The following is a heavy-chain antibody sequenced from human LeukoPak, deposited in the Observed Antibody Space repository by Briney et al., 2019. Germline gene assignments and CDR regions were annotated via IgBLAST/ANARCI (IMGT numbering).Heavy chain of an antibody. J-gene: IGHJ4*02. V-gene: IGHV4-39*01. CDR3: ARNHTHEGYGYYFDY. CDR1: GDSTSSSISY. CDR2: IYYSGST. Sequence: SETLSLTCTVSGDSTSSSISYWGWIRQPPGKGLEWIGGIYYSGSTHYNPSLKSRVFISVDTSKNQFSLKLSSVTAADTAVYYCARNHTHEGYGYYFDYWGQGTLITVSS. D-gene: IGHD5-18*01.